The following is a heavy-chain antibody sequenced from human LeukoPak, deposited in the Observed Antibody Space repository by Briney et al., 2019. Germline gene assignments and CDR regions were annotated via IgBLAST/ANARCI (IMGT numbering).Heavy chain of an antibody. J-gene: IGHJ4*02. Sequence: ASVKVSCKASGYTFTSYGISWVRQAPGQGLEWMGWISAYNGNTNYAQKLQGRVTMTTDTSTSTAYMELRSLRSDDTAVYYCARDVYYYDSSGYSAEFDYWGQGTPVTVSS. V-gene: IGHV1-18*01. CDR2: ISAYNGNT. CDR1: GYTFTSYG. D-gene: IGHD3-22*01. CDR3: ARDVYYYDSSGYSAEFDY.